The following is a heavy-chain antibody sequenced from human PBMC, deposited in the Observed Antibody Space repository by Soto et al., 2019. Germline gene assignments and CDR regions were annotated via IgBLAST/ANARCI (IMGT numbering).Heavy chain of an antibody. J-gene: IGHJ4*02. CDR2: IYNDGTYS. CDR1: GFIFEMYW. Sequence: AETLSLSCAASGFIFEMYWMHWVRQSPGKGLVWISRIYNDGTYSDYADSVRGRFTISRDNVNDTLYLQMNNLRAEDSGLYYCTRGPRPISTGTGAYWGQGTQVTVSS. V-gene: IGHV3-74*01. D-gene: IGHD3-10*01. CDR3: TRGPRPISTGTGAY.